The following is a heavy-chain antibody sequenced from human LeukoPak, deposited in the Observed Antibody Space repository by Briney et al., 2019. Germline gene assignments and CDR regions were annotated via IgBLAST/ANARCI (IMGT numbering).Heavy chain of an antibody. CDR3: GTGTNWGY. CDR1: EFSVSNNY. Sequence: GGSLKLSCAASEFSVSNNYMTWVRQAPGKGLEWVSTIYSTGDTSYADSVKGRFTISRDKPKNTLYLQMNSLRADDTAVYYCGTGTNWGYWGQGTLVTVSS. D-gene: IGHD7-27*01. V-gene: IGHV3-53*01. J-gene: IGHJ4*02. CDR2: IYSTGDT.